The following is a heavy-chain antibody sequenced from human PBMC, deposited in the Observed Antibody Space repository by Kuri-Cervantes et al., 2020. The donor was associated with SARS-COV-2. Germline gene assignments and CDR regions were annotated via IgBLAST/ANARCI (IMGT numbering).Heavy chain of an antibody. CDR2: ISAYNGNT. V-gene: IGHV1-18*01. Sequence: ASVKVSCKASGYTFTSYGISWVRQAPGQGLEWMGWISAYNGNTNYAQKLQGRVTTTTDTSTSTAYMELRSLRSDDTAVYYCARGSIFSDTGGWYFDYWGQGTLVTVSS. CDR1: GYTFTSYG. CDR3: ARGSIFSDTGGWYFDY. D-gene: IGHD3-10*01. J-gene: IGHJ4*02.